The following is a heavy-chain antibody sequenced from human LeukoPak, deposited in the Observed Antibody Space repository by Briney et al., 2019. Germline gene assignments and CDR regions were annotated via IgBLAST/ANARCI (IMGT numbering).Heavy chain of an antibody. CDR1: VGSIRSYN. CDR3: ARDRDMITFGGVIGAPNDACDI. Sequence: PSETLSLTCTVPVGSIRSYNWCWIWQSPGEGLGWIGRIFTIGSANYTTSLKSRVTMSVDTSKNQFSLNFRSVTAAATTVYYCARDRDMITFGGVIGAPNDACDIWGQGKMFTVSS. CDR2: IFTIGSA. V-gene: IGHV4-4*07. J-gene: IGHJ3*02. D-gene: IGHD3-16*02.